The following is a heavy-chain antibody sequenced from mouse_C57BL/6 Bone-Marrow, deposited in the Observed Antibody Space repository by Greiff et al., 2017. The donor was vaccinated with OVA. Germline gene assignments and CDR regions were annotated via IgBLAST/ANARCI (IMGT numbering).Heavy chain of an antibody. Sequence: QVQLQQSGAELVRPGSSVKLSCKASGYTFTSYWMHWVKQRPIQGLEWIGNIDPSDSETHYNQKFKDKATLTVAKSSSTAYMQLSSLTSEDSAVYYCARCTTVVAPYYAMDYWGQGTSVTVSS. V-gene: IGHV1-52*01. D-gene: IGHD1-1*01. CDR3: ARCTTVVAPYYAMDY. CDR2: IDPSDSET. CDR1: GYTFTSYW. J-gene: IGHJ4*01.